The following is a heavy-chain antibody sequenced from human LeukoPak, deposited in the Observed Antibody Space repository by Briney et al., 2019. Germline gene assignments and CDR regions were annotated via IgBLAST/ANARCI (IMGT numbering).Heavy chain of an antibody. Sequence: ASVKVSCKASGYTFTSYGISWVRQAPGQGLEWMGRIIPIFGTANYAQKFQGRVTITTDESTSTAYMELSSLRSEDTAVYYCARDKTYCSGGSCYRVDFDYWGQGTLVTVSS. V-gene: IGHV1-69*05. CDR1: GYTFTSYG. CDR3: ARDKTYCSGGSCYRVDFDY. J-gene: IGHJ4*02. D-gene: IGHD2-15*01. CDR2: IIPIFGTA.